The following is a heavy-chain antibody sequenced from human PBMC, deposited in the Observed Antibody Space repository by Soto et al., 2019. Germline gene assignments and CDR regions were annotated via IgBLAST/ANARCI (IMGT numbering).Heavy chain of an antibody. V-gene: IGHV3-23*01. J-gene: IGHJ6*02. D-gene: IGHD5-18*01. CDR3: VKERGYNYGYDAMDV. CDR2: ISGSGGST. CDR1: GFTFSSYA. Sequence: EVQLLESGGGLVQPGGSLRLSCAASGFTFSSYAMSWVRQAPGKGLEWVSGISGSGGSTYYADAVKGQFTISRDNSKTTLYLQTNSLRAEETSVYDWVKERGYNYGYDAMDVWGQGTTVTVSS.